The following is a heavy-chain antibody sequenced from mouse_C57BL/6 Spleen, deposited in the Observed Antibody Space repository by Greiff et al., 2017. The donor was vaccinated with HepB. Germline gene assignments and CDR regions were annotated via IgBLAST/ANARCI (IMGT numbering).Heavy chain of an antibody. CDR3: ARSFITTVVAPYFDY. Sequence: VQLQQPGAELVKPGASVKLSCKASGYTFTSYWMHWVKQRPGRGLEWIGRIDPNSGGTKYNEKFKSKATLTVDKTSSTAYMQLSSLTSEDSAVYYCARSFITTVVAPYFDYWGQGTTLTVSS. CDR2: IDPNSGGT. D-gene: IGHD1-1*01. V-gene: IGHV1-72*01. CDR1: GYTFTSYW. J-gene: IGHJ2*01.